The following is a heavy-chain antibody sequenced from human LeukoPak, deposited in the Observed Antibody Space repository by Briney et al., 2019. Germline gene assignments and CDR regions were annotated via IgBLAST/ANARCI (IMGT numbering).Heavy chain of an antibody. CDR3: ARLPDAFDF. J-gene: IGHJ3*01. V-gene: IGHV5-10-1*01. CDR2: IDPSDSYT. Sequence: GESLKISCKGSGYSFTSYWISWVGPMPGKSLEWMGRIDPSDSYTNYSPSFQGHVTISVDKSITTAYLQWSSLKASDTAMYYCARLPDAFDFWGQGTMVTVSS. CDR1: GYSFTSYW.